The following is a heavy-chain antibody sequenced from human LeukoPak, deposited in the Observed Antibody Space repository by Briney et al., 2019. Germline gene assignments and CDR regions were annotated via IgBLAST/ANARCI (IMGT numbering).Heavy chain of an antibody. Sequence: PGGSLTLSCAASGFTFSNFWMHWVRHAPGKGLVWVSRINTDGSYISYADSVKGRFSISRDNAKNTLYLQMNSLRAEDTAVYYCARVPATGSWFDPWGQGTLVTVSS. V-gene: IGHV3-74*01. CDR3: ARVPATGSWFDP. CDR1: GFTFSNFW. J-gene: IGHJ5*02. CDR2: INTDGSYI. D-gene: IGHD6-13*01.